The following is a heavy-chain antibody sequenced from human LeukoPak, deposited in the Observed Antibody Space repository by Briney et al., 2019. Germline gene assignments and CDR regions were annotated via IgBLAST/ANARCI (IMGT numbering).Heavy chain of an antibody. Sequence: PGGSLRLSSADPQFTFIGSWVNSVRQAPGKGLEWVANMDPTGRQKRYVESVRGRFTISKDKPGASLYLDMHSLRAEDTAIYYCAIWTSSNYWGQGTLVTVSS. V-gene: IGHV3-7*01. CDR2: MDPTGRQK. CDR1: QFTFIGSW. CDR3: AIWTSSNY. J-gene: IGHJ4*02. D-gene: IGHD1-1*01.